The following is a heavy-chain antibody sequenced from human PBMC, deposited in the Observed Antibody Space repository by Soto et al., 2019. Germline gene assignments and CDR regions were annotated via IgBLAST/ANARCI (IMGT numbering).Heavy chain of an antibody. Sequence: QVQLQESGPGLVKPSETLSLTCTVSGDSISSLYWSWIRQPPGKGLEWIGYIYYSGSINYNPSLKIRVTISVDPSKNQFSLRLSSLTAADTAVYYCAKSLWDTSGWKTDYWGQGTLVTVSS. CDR2: IYYSGSI. CDR3: AKSLWDTSGWKTDY. CDR1: GDSISSLY. D-gene: IGHD6-19*01. J-gene: IGHJ4*02. V-gene: IGHV4-59*01.